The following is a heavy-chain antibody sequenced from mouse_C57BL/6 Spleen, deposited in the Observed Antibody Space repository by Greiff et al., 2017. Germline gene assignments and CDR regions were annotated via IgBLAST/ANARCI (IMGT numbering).Heavy chain of an antibody. CDR2: IHPGGGGT. CDR3: ERDYRNYFDN. J-gene: IGHJ2*01. V-gene: IGHV1-54*01. D-gene: IGHD2-12*01. Sequence: QVQLQQSAAELVRPGTSVQVSSKASGYAFTNYLLEWVKQRPGQGLEWIGVIHPGGGGTNYNEKFKGKATLTADKSSSTAYMQLSSLTSEDSAVYFGERDYRNYFDNWGQGTTRTVSS. CDR1: GYAFTNYL.